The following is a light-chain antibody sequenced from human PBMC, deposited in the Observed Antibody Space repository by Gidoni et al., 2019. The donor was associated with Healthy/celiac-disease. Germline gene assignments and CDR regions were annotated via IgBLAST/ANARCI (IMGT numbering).Light chain of an antibody. CDR2: DVS. Sequence: QSALPQPASVSGSPGPSITISCTGTSSDVGGYNYVSWYQQHPGKAPKLMIYDVSNRPSGVSNRVSGSKSGNTASMTSSGLQAEDEADYYCSAYTSSSTVVFGGGTKLTVL. J-gene: IGLJ2*01. CDR1: SSDVGGYNY. V-gene: IGLV2-14*01. CDR3: SAYTSSSTVV.